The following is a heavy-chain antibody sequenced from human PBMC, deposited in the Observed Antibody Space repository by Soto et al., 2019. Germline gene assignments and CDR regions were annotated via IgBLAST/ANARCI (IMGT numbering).Heavy chain of an antibody. J-gene: IGHJ5*02. CDR2: VYYSGST. V-gene: IGHV4-39*01. CDR3: ARHGQLDNSGWYLNWFDP. D-gene: IGHD6-19*01. CDR1: GGSITISTYY. Sequence: SETLSLTCTVSGGSITISTYYWGWIRQPPGKGLEWIGSVYYSGSTYYNPSLKSRVTISVDTSKNQFSLKLSSVTAADTAVYYCARHGQLDNSGWYLNWFDPWGQGTLVIVAS.